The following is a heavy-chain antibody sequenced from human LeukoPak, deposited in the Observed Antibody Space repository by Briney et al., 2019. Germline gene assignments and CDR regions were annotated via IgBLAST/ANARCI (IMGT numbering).Heavy chain of an antibody. CDR3: ATDLGSTDSKFWLTGIDP. J-gene: IGHJ5*02. Sequence: GGSLRLSCAASGFTFSSYAMSWVRQAPGKGLEWMGGFDPEDGETIYAQKFQGRVTMTEDTSTDTAYMELSSLRSEDTAVYYCATDLGSTDSKFWLTGIDPWGQGTLVTVSS. D-gene: IGHD5/OR15-5a*01. CDR1: GFTFSSYA. V-gene: IGHV1-24*01. CDR2: FDPEDGET.